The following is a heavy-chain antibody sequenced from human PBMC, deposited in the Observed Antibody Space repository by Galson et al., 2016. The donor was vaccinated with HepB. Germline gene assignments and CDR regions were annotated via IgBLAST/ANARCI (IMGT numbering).Heavy chain of an antibody. CDR2: IKHDGSDK. D-gene: IGHD2/OR15-2a*01. J-gene: IGHJ3*02. V-gene: IGHV3-7*01. Sequence: SLRLSCAASGFTISTYWMSWVRQSPGKGLEWVAIIKHDGSDKYYVDSVKGRFTISRDNAENSLYLQMNSLRAEDSAIYYCASDSGFCRSISCRGDAYDIWGQGTLVTVSS. CDR3: ASDSGFCRSISCRGDAYDI. CDR1: GFTISTYW.